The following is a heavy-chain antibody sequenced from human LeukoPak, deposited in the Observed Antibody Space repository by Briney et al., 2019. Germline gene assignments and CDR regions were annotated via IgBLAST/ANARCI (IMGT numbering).Heavy chain of an antibody. J-gene: IGHJ5*02. CDR3: SRHGYYDSSGYYLFRFDP. D-gene: IGHD3-22*01. V-gene: IGHV4-39*01. Sequence: SETLSLTCTVSGGSISSSSYYWAWIRQPPGKGLEWIGSIYYSGSTYYNLSLKSRVTISVDTSKNQFSLKLSSVNAADTAVYYCSRHGYYDSSGYYLFRFDPWGQGTLVTVSS. CDR2: IYYSGST. CDR1: GGSISSSSYY.